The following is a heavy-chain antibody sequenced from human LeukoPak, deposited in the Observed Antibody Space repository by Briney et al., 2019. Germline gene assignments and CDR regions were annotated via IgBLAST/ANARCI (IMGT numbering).Heavy chain of an antibody. D-gene: IGHD1-14*01. CDR3: ARARRSGFYFDY. Sequence: GGSLRLSCAASGFTFSDYYMSWIRQAPGKGLEWVSYISSSGSTIYYADSVKGRFTISRDNAKNSLYLQMNILRAEDTAVYYCARARRSGFYFDYWGQGTLVTVSS. V-gene: IGHV3-11*01. CDR2: ISSSGSTI. CDR1: GFTFSDYY. J-gene: IGHJ4*02.